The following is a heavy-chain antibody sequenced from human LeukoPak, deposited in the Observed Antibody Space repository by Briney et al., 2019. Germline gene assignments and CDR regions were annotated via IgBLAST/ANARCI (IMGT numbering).Heavy chain of an antibody. CDR3: TRVGYIDEGIDY. V-gene: IGHV3-7*04. J-gene: IGHJ4*02. CDR2: IKQDGGKK. CDR1: GFPSSSYW. Sequence: GGSLRFSFLALGFPSSSYWMTWVPQVPGKGLGWLPNIKQDGGKKSYVDSVKGRFTISRDNAKNSLYLQMNSLRAEDTAIYYCTRVGYIDEGIDYWGQGTLVTVSS. D-gene: IGHD5-24*01.